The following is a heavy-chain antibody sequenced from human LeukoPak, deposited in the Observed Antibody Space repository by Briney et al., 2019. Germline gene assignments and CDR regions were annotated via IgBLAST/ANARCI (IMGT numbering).Heavy chain of an antibody. D-gene: IGHD6-19*01. CDR3: ARVSGSGRYRD. V-gene: IGHV3-53*01. CDR1: GFTVSGHY. CDR2: IHTGGNT. J-gene: IGHJ4*02. Sequence: GGSLRLSCAASGFTVSGHYMNWVRQAPGKGLEWVAVIHTGGNTYYTKSVEGRFTISRQNSKNTVYLQMNSLRAEDTAVYYCARVSGSGRYRDWGQGTLVTVSS.